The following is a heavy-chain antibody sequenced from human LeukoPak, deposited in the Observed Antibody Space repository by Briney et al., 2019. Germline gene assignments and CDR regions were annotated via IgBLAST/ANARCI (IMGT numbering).Heavy chain of an antibody. CDR2: IYYSGSS. CDR1: GGSISSGGYY. J-gene: IGHJ4*02. Sequence: PSETLSLTCTVSGGSISSGGYYWSWIRQHPGKGLEWIGYIYYSGSSYYNPSLKSRVTISVDTSKNQFSLKLSSVTAADTAVYYSARVLKGEQLAFDYWGQGTLVTVSS. V-gene: IGHV4-31*03. CDR3: ARVLKGEQLAFDY. D-gene: IGHD6-6*01.